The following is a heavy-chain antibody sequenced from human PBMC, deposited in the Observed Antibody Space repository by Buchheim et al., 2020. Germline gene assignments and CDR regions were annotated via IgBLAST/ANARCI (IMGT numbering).Heavy chain of an antibody. J-gene: IGHJ4*02. CDR2: INPNSGGT. V-gene: IGHV1-2*04. D-gene: IGHD6-19*01. CDR3: ARDRGIAVAGQLFDY. CDR1: GYTFTGYY. Sequence: QVQLVQSGAEVKKPGASVKVSCKASGYTFTGYYMHWVRQAPGQGLEWMRWINPNSGGTNYAQKFQGWVTMTRDTSIRPAYMELSRLRSDDTAVYYCARDRGIAVAGQLFDYWGQGTL.